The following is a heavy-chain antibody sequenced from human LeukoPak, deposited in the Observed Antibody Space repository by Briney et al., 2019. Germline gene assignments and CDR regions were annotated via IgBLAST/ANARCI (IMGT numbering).Heavy chain of an antibody. CDR2: ISSSGSTI. D-gene: IGHD4-17*01. Sequence: GGSLRLSCAASGFTFSSYAMTWVRQAPGKGLEWVSYISSSGSTIYYADSVKGRFTISRDNAKNSLYLQMNSLRAEDTAVYYCARDPSTVTTFWFDPWGQGTLVTVSS. CDR3: ARDPSTVTTFWFDP. CDR1: GFTFSSYA. V-gene: IGHV3-48*04. J-gene: IGHJ5*02.